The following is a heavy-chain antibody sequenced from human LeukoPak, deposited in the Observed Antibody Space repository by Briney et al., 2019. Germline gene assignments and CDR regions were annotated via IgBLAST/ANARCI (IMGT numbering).Heavy chain of an antibody. J-gene: IGHJ4*02. Sequence: SVKLSCNASGGTFSSYANSWVRQPPGQGLEWMGRIIPILGIANYAQKFQGRVTITADKSTSTAYMELSSLRSEDTAVYYCARDLGHNWNDGDWGQGTLVTVSS. CDR2: IIPILGIA. CDR3: ARDLGHNWNDGD. CDR1: GGTFSSYA. V-gene: IGHV1-69*04. D-gene: IGHD1-20*01.